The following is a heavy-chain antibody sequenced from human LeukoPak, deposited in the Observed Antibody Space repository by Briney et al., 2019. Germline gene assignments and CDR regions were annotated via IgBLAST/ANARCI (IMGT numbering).Heavy chain of an antibody. CDR3: ARVPYYDNRYMDV. J-gene: IGHJ6*03. D-gene: IGHD3-3*01. Sequence: GESLKISCKGSGYSFTRYWIGWVRQTPGKGLEWMGIIYPGDSDTRYSPSFQGQVTISADKSISTAYLQWSSLKASDTAMYYCARVPYYDNRYMDVWGKGTTVTVSS. CDR2: IYPGDSDT. CDR1: GYSFTRYW. V-gene: IGHV5-51*01.